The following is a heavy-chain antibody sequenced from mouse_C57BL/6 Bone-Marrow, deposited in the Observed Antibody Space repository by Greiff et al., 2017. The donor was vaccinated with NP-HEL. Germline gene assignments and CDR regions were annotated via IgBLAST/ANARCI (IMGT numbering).Heavy chain of an antibody. CDR2: IDPSDSYT. CDR1: GYTFTSYW. J-gene: IGHJ1*03. D-gene: IGHD1-1*01. Sequence: QVQLQQPGAELVMPGASVKLSCKASGYTFTSYWMHWVKQRPGQGLEWIGEIDPSDSYTNFNQKFKGKSTLTVDKSSSTAYMQLSSLTSEDSAVYYCASSIHIYYVRDWYFDVWGTGTTVTVSS. V-gene: IGHV1-69*01. CDR3: ASSIHIYYVRDWYFDV.